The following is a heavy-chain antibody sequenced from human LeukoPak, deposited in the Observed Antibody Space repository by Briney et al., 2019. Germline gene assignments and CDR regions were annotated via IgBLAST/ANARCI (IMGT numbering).Heavy chain of an antibody. D-gene: IGHD3-22*01. J-gene: IGHJ4*02. V-gene: IGHV1-2*02. CDR3: ARDRWDYDSSGCFDY. CDR1: GYTFTGYY. CDR2: INPNSGGT. Sequence: ASVKVSCKASGYTFTGYYMYWVRQAPGQGLEWMGWINPNSGGTNYAQKFQGRVTMTRDTSISTAYMELSRLRSDDTAVYYCARDRWDYDSSGCFDYWGQGTLVTVSS.